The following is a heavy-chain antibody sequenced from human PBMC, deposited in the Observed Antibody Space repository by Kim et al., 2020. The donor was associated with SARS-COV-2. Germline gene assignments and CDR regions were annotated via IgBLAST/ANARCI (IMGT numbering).Heavy chain of an antibody. CDR1: RFTFSSYE. Sequence: GGSLRLSCAASRFTFSSYEMNWVRQAPGKGLEWVSYISSSGSTIYYADSVKGRFTISRDNAKNSLYLQMNSLRAEDTAVYYCARDLRYYDRNPGDAFDIWGQGTMVTVSS. J-gene: IGHJ3*02. V-gene: IGHV3-48*03. CDR2: ISSSGSTI. D-gene: IGHD3-22*01. CDR3: ARDLRYYDRNPGDAFDI.